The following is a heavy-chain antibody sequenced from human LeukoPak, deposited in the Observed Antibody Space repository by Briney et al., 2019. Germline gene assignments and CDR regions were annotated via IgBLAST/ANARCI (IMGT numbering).Heavy chain of an antibody. J-gene: IGHJ4*02. D-gene: IGHD3-22*01. CDR2: IYYSGST. Sequence: PSETLSLTCTVSGGSISSSSYYRGWIRQPPGKGLEWIGSIYYSGSTYYNPSLKSRVTISVDTSKNQFSLKLSSVTAADTAVYYCARGYYDSSGYYLYFDYWGQGTLVTVSS. V-gene: IGHV4-39*07. CDR1: GGSISSSSYY. CDR3: ARGYYDSSGYYLYFDY.